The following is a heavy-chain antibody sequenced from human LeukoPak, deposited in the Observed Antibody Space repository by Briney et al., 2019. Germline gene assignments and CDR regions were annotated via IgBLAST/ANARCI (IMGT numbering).Heavy chain of an antibody. CDR3: ARHIGYRPDY. CDR2: IYYSGST. D-gene: IGHD5-18*01. CDR1: GGSISSSSYY. J-gene: IGHJ4*02. V-gene: IGHV4-39*01. Sequence: PSETLSLTCTVSGGSISSSSYYWGWIRQPPGKGLEWIGSIYYSGSTYYNPSLKSRVTIAVDTSKNQFSLKLSSVTAADTAVYYCARHIGYRPDYWGQGTLVTVSS.